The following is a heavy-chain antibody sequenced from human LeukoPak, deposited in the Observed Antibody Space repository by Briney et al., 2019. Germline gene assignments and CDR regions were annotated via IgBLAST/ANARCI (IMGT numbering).Heavy chain of an antibody. V-gene: IGHV1-2*02. CDR1: RYTFTGYY. CDR2: INPNSGGT. Sequence: ASVKVSCKASRYTFTGYYMHWVRQAPGQGLEWMGWINPNSGGTNYAQKFQGRVTMTRDTSISTAYMELSRLRSDDTAVYYCARASRELLTGFDYWGQGTLVTVSS. J-gene: IGHJ4*02. CDR3: ARASRELLTGFDY. D-gene: IGHD1-26*01.